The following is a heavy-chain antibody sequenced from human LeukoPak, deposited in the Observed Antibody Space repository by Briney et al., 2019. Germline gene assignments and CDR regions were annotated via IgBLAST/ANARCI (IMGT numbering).Heavy chain of an antibody. CDR3: AKGPQDCSGGSCYSFDY. Sequence: PGGSLRLSCAASGFTFSTYSMNWVRQAPGKGLEWVSSIISSSSYIYYADSVKGRFTISRDNAKNSLYLQMNSLRAEATAVYYFAKGPQDCSGGSCYSFDYLGQGTLVTGS. CDR1: GFTFSTYS. CDR2: IISSSSYI. V-gene: IGHV3-21*01. D-gene: IGHD2-15*01. J-gene: IGHJ4*02.